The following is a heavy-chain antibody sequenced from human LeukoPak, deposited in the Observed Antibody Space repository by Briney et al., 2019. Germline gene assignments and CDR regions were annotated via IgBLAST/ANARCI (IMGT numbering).Heavy chain of an antibody. CDR2: IYYSGST. Sequence: SETLSLTCTVSGGSISSSSYYWGWIRQPPGKGLEWIGSIYYSGSTYYNPSLKSRVTISVDTSKNQFSLKLSSVTAADTAVYYCARREADYYDSSGYYFEAFDYWGQGTLVTVSS. D-gene: IGHD3-22*01. V-gene: IGHV4-39*01. J-gene: IGHJ4*02. CDR3: ARREADYYDSSGYYFEAFDY. CDR1: GGSISSSSYY.